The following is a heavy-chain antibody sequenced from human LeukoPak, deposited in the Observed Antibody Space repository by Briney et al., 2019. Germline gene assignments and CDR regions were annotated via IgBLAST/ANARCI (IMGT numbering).Heavy chain of an antibody. V-gene: IGHV3-23*01. J-gene: IGHJ4*02. D-gene: IGHD6-13*01. Sequence: GGSLRLSRAASGLSFSSYAMSWVRQAPGKGLEWVSAISGSGGSTYYADSVKGRFTISRDNSKNTLYLQMNSLRAEDTAVYYCANGIAAAVLPFDYWGQGTLVTVSS. CDR2: ISGSGGST. CDR1: GLSFSSYA. CDR3: ANGIAAAVLPFDY.